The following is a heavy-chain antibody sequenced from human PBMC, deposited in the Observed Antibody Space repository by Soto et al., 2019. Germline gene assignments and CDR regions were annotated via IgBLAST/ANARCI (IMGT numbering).Heavy chain of an antibody. D-gene: IGHD2-21*02. CDR2: INAGNGKK. V-gene: IGHV1-3*01. CDR3: ARANIVVVTAMPDWYFDL. CDR1: GYTFTSYA. Sequence: QVQLVQSGAEVKKPGASVKVSCKASGYTFTSYAMHWVRQAPGQRLEWMGWINAGNGKKKYSRKFKGRVTITRDTSASTAYMELSSLRSEDTAVYYCARANIVVVTAMPDWYFDLWGRGTLVTVSS. J-gene: IGHJ2*01.